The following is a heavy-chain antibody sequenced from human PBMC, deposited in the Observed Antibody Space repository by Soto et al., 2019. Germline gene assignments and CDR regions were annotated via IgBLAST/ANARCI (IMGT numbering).Heavy chain of an antibody. Sequence: QVQLVESGGGLVRPGGSLRLSCSAAGFTFGDYYMSWIRQAPGKGLEWVSYISSSGSSIYYADSVKGRFTTSRDNAENSLYVQMNRLRAEDTAVYYCARCSGRPFDYWGQGTLVTVSS. CDR2: ISSSGSSI. CDR3: ARCSGRPFDY. V-gene: IGHV3-11*01. J-gene: IGHJ4*02. D-gene: IGHD2-15*01. CDR1: GFTFGDYY.